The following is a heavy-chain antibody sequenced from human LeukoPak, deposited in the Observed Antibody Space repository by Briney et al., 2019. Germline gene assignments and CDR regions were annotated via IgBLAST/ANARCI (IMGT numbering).Heavy chain of an antibody. CDR2: ISGRGGST. CDR3: AKHRTYSTSKALDY. Sequence: PGGSLRLSCAASGFTFSSYAMSWVRQAPGKGLEWVSGISGRGGSTYFADSVKGRFTISRDDSKNTLFLQMNSLRAEDTAVYYCAKHRTYSTSKALDYWGQGTLVIVSS. J-gene: IGHJ4*02. V-gene: IGHV3-23*01. D-gene: IGHD6-6*01. CDR1: GFTFSSYA.